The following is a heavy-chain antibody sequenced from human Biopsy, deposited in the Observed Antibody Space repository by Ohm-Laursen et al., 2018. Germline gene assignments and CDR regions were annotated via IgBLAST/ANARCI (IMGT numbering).Heavy chain of an antibody. CDR1: GYSISSDYS. CDR2: IFKDGNT. D-gene: IGHD6-19*01. Sequence: GTLSLTCAVSGYSISSDYSWGWLRQAPGKTLEWLGNIFKDGNTHYNPSLRRRPIISIDTSKNQFSLMMTSVSGADTAVYFCARVGSGWAPFDKWGPGTLVTVSS. CDR3: ARVGSGWAPFDK. V-gene: IGHV4-38-2*01. J-gene: IGHJ4*02.